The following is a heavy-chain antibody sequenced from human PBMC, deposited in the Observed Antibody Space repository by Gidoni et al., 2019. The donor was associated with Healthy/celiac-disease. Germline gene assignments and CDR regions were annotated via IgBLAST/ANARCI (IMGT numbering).Heavy chain of an antibody. CDR2: ISSSGSTI. Sequence: EVQLVESGGGLVQPGGSLSLSCAASGFTFSSYEMNWVRQAPGKGLEWVSYISSSGSTIYYADSVKGRFTISRDNAKNSLYLQMNSLRAEDTAVYYCARSPTIAALAFDIWGQGTMVTVSS. D-gene: IGHD6-13*01. J-gene: IGHJ3*02. CDR1: GFTFSSYE. CDR3: ARSPTIAALAFDI. V-gene: IGHV3-48*03.